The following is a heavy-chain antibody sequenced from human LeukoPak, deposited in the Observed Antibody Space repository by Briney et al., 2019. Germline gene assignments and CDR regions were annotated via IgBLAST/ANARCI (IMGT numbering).Heavy chain of an antibody. J-gene: IGHJ4*02. CDR2: INHSGST. CDR1: GGSFSGYY. Sequence: SETLSLTCAVYGGSFSGYYWIWIRQPPGKGLEWIGEINHSGSTNYNPSLKSRVTISVDTSKNQFSLKLSSVTAADTAVYYCARGVELPYYFDYWGQGTLVTVSS. CDR3: ARGVELPYYFDY. D-gene: IGHD5-24*01. V-gene: IGHV4-34*01.